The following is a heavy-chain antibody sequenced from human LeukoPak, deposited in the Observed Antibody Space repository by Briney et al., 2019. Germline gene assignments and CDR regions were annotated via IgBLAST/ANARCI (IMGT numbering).Heavy chain of an antibody. CDR2: IYTSGST. CDR1: GGSISSYY. Sequence: SETLSLTCTVSGGSISSYYWSWIRQPPGKGLEWIGYIYTSGSTNYNPSLKSRVTISVDTSKNQFSLKLSSVTAADTAVYYCARQIGGSGSYTWFDPWGQGTLVTVSS. D-gene: IGHD3-10*01. J-gene: IGHJ5*02. CDR3: ARQIGGSGSYTWFDP. V-gene: IGHV4-4*09.